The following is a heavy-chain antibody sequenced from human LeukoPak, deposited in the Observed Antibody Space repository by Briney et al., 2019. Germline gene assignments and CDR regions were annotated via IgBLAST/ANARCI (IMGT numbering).Heavy chain of an antibody. Sequence: PGGSLRLSCAASGFTFSSYSMNWVRQAPGKGLEWVSYISSSSSTIYYADSVKGRLIISRDNSRDTLYLQMNSLRAEDTAVYYCAKDRGGSRGDFFDYWGQGTLVTVSS. D-gene: IGHD2-2*01. CDR1: GFTFSSYS. CDR3: AKDRGGSRGDFFDY. V-gene: IGHV3-48*01. CDR2: ISSSSSTI. J-gene: IGHJ4*02.